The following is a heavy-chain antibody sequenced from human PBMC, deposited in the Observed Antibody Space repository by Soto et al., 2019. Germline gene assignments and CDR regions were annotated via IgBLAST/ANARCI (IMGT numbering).Heavy chain of an antibody. Sequence: ETLSLTCAVSGYAISNGDYWGWIRQAPGKGLEWIGSVYYSGSTHYEPSLRGRIAISVDTLKNQFSLRLTSVTAADTAMYFCARNISTYFDSWGQGIPVTVSS. CDR2: VYYSGST. J-gene: IGHJ4*02. CDR3: ARNISTYFDS. V-gene: IGHV4-38-2*01. CDR1: GYAISNGDY. D-gene: IGHD3-9*01.